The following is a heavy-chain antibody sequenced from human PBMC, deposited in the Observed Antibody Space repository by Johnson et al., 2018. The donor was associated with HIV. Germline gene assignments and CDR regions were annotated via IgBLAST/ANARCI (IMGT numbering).Heavy chain of an antibody. CDR3: ARDRVITFGGVIGRGAFDI. CDR1: GFTFSSYA. D-gene: IGHD3-16*02. CDR2: ISYDGSNK. Sequence: VQLVESGGGVVQPGRSLRLSCAASGFTFSSYAMHWVRQAPGKGLDWVAVISYDGSNKYYADSVKGRFTISRDNSKNTLYLQMNSLRAEGTAVYYCARDRVITFGGVIGRGAFDIWGQGTMVTVSS. V-gene: IGHV3-30-3*01. J-gene: IGHJ3*02.